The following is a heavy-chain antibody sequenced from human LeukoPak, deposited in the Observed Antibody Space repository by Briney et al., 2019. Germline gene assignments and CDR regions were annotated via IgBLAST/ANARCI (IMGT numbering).Heavy chain of an antibody. CDR3: ARSGGKEVAGTDIDY. D-gene: IGHD6-19*01. V-gene: IGHV1-69*05. CDR2: IIPIFGTA. CDR1: GGTFSSYA. Sequence: ASVKVSCKASGGTFSSYAISWVRQAPGQGLEWMGGIIPIFGTANYAQKFQGRVTITTDESTSTAYMELSSLRSEDTDVYYCARSGGKEVAGTDIDYWGQGTLVTVSS. J-gene: IGHJ4*02.